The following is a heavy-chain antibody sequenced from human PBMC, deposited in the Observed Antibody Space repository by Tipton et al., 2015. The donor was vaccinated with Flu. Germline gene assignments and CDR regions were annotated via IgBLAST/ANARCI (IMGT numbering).Heavy chain of an antibody. D-gene: IGHD2-2*01. Sequence: GLVKPSETLSLTCSVSGGSINGYYWSWIRQPPGKGLEWIGDMPYSENTYYNPSLKSRFVISVDTSKNHFSLKLKSVTAADTAVYYCARPGGPAAINPFSYFDFWGQGTLVTVSS. J-gene: IGHJ4*02. CDR2: MPYSENT. V-gene: IGHV4-59*04. CDR3: ARPGGPAAINPFSYFDF. CDR1: GGSINGYY.